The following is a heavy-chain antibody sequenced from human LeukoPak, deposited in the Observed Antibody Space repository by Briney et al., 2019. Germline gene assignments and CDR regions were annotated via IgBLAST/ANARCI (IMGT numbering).Heavy chain of an antibody. CDR3: ARGPNSSSWYPLSYYYYYMDV. D-gene: IGHD6-13*01. CDR2: ISAYNGNT. V-gene: IGHV1-18*01. J-gene: IGHJ6*03. CDR1: GYTFTSYG. Sequence: AASVKVSCKASGYTFTSYGISWVRQAPGQGLEWMGWISAYNGNTNYAQKLQGRVTMTTDTSTSTAYMELRSLRSDDTAVYYCARGPNSSSWYPLSYYYYYMDVWGKGTTVTVSS.